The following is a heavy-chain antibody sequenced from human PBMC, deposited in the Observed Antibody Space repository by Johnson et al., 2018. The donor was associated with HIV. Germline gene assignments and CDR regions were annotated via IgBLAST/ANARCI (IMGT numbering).Heavy chain of an antibody. CDR3: ARDRWLGDAFDI. Sequence: VQLVESGGGVVHPGRSLRLSCAASGFTFNNYATHWVRQAPGKGLEWVALTSYDGTNKYYADSVKGRFTISRDDSKNTLYLQMNSLRPDDSAVYYCARDRWLGDAFDIWGQGTMVTVSS. D-gene: IGHD6-19*01. V-gene: IGHV3-30*14. CDR2: TSYDGTNK. CDR1: GFTFNNYA. J-gene: IGHJ3*02.